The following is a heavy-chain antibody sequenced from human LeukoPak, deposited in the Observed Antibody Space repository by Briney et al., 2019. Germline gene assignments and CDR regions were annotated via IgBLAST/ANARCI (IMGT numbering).Heavy chain of an antibody. CDR1: GGSISNYY. CDR3: ARAGSSNLYTLAADS. J-gene: IGHJ5*01. V-gene: IGHV4-59*01. Sequence: SETLSLTCTVSGGSISNYYWSWIRQPPGNGLEGIGYIYFTGITNYNPSLKSRVAISVDTSNNQFSLRLSSVTAADTAVYYCARAGSSNLYTLAADSWGQGTLVTVSS. CDR2: IYFTGIT. D-gene: IGHD6-13*01.